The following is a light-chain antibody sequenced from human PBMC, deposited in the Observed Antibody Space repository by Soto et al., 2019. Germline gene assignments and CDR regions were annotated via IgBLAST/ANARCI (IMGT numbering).Light chain of an antibody. Sequence: EIVMTQSPATLSVSLGERATLSCRASQSVSSNLAWYQQKPGQAPRLLIYGASTRATGIPARFSGSGSGTEFTLTISSLQSEDFAVYYCQQYNNWPRELTFGGGTKVDIK. CDR3: QQYNNWPRELT. CDR1: QSVSSN. J-gene: IGKJ4*01. CDR2: GAS. V-gene: IGKV3-15*01.